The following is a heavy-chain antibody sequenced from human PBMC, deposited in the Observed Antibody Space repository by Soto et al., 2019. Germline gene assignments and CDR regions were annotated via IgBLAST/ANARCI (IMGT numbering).Heavy chain of an antibody. CDR3: SRILGGSYSLHY. CDR2: ISPYNAIP. Sequence: QVQLVQSGAEVKKPGASVKVSCKASGYTFTSYGISWVRQAPGQGLEWMGWISPYNAIPNYAQKLQGRVTMTTDTPTSPAYMELRSLRSDDTAVYYCSRILGGSYSLHYWGQGTLVTVSS. V-gene: IGHV1-18*01. J-gene: IGHJ4*02. D-gene: IGHD1-26*01. CDR1: GYTFTSYG.